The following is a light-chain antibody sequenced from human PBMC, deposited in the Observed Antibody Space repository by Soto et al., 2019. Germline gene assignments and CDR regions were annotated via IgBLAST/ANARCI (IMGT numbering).Light chain of an antibody. J-gene: IGLJ1*01. V-gene: IGLV2-14*03. Sequence: QSVLTQPASVSGSPGQSITISCSGTNTDVGAYDYVSWYQQHPGKAPKLILYDVINRPSGVSDRFSGSKSGNTASLTISGLQAEDEAEYFCSSYSTVSNLVFGTGIKVTVL. CDR2: DVI. CDR1: NTDVGAYDY. CDR3: SSYSTVSNLV.